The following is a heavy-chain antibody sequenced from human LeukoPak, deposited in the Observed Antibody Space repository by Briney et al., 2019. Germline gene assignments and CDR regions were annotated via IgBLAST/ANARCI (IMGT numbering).Heavy chain of an antibody. V-gene: IGHV1-2*02. CDR1: GYTFTGYY. CDR3: ARVPWQQLNMYYFDY. CDR2: INPNSGGT. Sequence: GESLKVSCKASGYTFTGYYMHWVRQAPGQGLEWMGWINPNSGGTNYAQKFQGRVTMTRDTSISTAYMELSRLRSDDTAVYYCARVPWQQLNMYYFDYWGQGTLVTVSS. J-gene: IGHJ4*02. D-gene: IGHD6-13*01.